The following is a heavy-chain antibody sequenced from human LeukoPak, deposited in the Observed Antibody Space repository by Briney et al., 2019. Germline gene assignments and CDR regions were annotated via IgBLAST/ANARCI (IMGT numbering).Heavy chain of an antibody. D-gene: IGHD6-19*01. V-gene: IGHV4-4*02. CDR2: VSQTGTT. CDR3: ASHMAVPGTRGFDD. Sequence: SGTLSLTCAVFDDSIYTNKWWSWVRQPPGKGLEWIGEVSQTGTTYYDPSLTGRITISVDRSRNQFSLTLRSATAADTGVYYCASHMAVPGTRGFDDWGQGIPVTVSS. CDR1: DDSIYTNKW. J-gene: IGHJ4*02.